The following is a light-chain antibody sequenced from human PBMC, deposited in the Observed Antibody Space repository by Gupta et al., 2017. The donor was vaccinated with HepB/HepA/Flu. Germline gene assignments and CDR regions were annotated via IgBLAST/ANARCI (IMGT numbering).Light chain of an antibody. J-gene: IGKJ1*01. Sequence: EIVLTQSPGTLSLSPGERATLSCRASQSVSSSYLAWYQQKPGQAPRLLIYGASSRATGIPDRFSGSGSETDFTLTSSRLEPEDFAVYYCHQDCSSWTFGQGTKVEIK. CDR1: QSVSSSY. V-gene: IGKV3-20*01. CDR2: GAS. CDR3: HQDCSSWT.